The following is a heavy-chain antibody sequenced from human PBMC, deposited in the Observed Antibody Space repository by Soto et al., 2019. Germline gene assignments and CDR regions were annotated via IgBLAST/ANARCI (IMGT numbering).Heavy chain of an antibody. D-gene: IGHD6-19*01. CDR1: GYSFTSYW. Sequence: PGESLKISCKGAGYSFTSYWIGWVRQMPGKGLEWMGIIYPGDSDTRYSPSFQGQVTISADKSISTAYLQWSSLKASDTAMYYCARPREAGKNYYVVDVWGQGSTVTVSS. CDR3: ARPREAGKNYYVVDV. V-gene: IGHV5-51*01. J-gene: IGHJ6*02. CDR2: IYPGDSDT.